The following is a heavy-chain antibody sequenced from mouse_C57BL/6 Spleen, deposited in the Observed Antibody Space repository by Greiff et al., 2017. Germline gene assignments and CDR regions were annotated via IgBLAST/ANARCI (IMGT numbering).Heavy chain of an antibody. CDR2: IWSDGST. Sequence: VKLMESGPGLVAPSQSLSITCTVSGFSLTSYGVHWVRQPPGKGLEWLVVIWSDGSTTYNSALKSRLSISKDNSKSQVFLKMNSLQTDDTAMYYCARHGGLLRGFDYWGQGTTLTVSS. D-gene: IGHD2-3*01. V-gene: IGHV2-6-1*01. CDR1: GFSLTSYG. CDR3: ARHGGLLRGFDY. J-gene: IGHJ2*01.